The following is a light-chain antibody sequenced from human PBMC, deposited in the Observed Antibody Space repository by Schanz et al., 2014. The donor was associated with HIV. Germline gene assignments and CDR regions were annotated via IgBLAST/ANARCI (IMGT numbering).Light chain of an antibody. V-gene: IGLV1-44*01. CDR2: SNS. J-gene: IGLJ2*01. Sequence: QSVLTQPPSVSGTPGQRVTISCSGSTSNIGRYTVNWYQHLPGTAPKFLIYSNSQRPSGVPGRLSGSKSGTSASLAISGLQSEDEADYYCAVWDDSLKGVVFGGGTKLTVL. CDR3: AVWDDSLKGVV. CDR1: TSNIGRYT.